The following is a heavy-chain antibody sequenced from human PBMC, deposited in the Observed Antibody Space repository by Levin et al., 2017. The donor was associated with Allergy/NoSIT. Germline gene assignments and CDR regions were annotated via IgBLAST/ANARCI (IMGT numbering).Heavy chain of an antibody. Sequence: SSETLSLTCTVSGDSISSSSFHWGWIRQPPGRGLEWMGTINYSGTTYYNPSLKGRIVISVNTSKNQFSLMLGSVTAADTAVYYCAREKWGSTPPDFWGQGTLVTVSS. CDR3: AREKWGSTPPDF. D-gene: IGHD1-26*01. CDR1: GDSISSSSFH. CDR2: INYSGTT. V-gene: IGHV4-39*07. J-gene: IGHJ4*02.